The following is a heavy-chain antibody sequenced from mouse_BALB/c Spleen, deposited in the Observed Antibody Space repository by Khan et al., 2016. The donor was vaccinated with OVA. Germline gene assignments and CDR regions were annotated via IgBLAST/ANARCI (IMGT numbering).Heavy chain of an antibody. Sequence: VELVESGPELVRPGASVKMFCKASGYTFTSFWIHWVKQRPGQGLEWIGMIDPSKSETRLNQKFKDKATLNVDKSSNTAYMQLSRLTSEDSAVYYCARGGYGSPFAYWGQGTLVTVSA. D-gene: IGHD1-1*01. V-gene: IGHV1S127*01. J-gene: IGHJ3*01. CDR1: GYTFTSFW. CDR3: ARGGYGSPFAY. CDR2: IDPSKSET.